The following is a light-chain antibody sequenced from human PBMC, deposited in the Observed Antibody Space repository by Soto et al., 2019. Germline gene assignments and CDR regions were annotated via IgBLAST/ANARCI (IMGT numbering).Light chain of an antibody. Sequence: EIVFTHSPATLSLSPGERATLSFMASQSVSSYLAWYQQKPGQAPRLLIYDASNRATGIPARFSGSGSGTDFTLTISSLEPEDFAVYYCQQRSNWPINFGQGTRLEIK. V-gene: IGKV3-11*01. CDR1: QSVSSY. J-gene: IGKJ5*01. CDR3: QQRSNWPIN. CDR2: DAS.